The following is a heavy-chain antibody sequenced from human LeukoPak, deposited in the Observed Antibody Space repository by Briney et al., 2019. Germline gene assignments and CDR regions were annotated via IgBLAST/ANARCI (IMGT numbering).Heavy chain of an antibody. V-gene: IGHV4-59*08. J-gene: IGHJ5*01. Sequence: SETLSLTCTVSGGSIRTYYWSWIRQPPGKGLEWIGYIYYSGSTNNNPSLKSRVSISVDTSKNQFSLKLSSVTAADTAVYNCAGGYYRFGFWGQGTLVTVSS. D-gene: IGHD3-22*01. CDR1: GGSIRTYY. CDR2: IYYSGST. CDR3: AGGYYRFGF.